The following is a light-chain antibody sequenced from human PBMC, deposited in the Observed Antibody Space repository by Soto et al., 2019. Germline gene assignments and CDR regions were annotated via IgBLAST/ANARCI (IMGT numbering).Light chain of an antibody. CDR2: GAS. Sequence: EIVLTQSPGTLSLSPGERATLSCRASESVSSSYLAWNQQKPGQAPRLLIYGASSRATGIPDRFSGRGSGTGFILTISRLEPEDFTVYFCQQYGSSPTWTFGQGTKVEI. CDR1: ESVSSSY. V-gene: IGKV3-20*01. J-gene: IGKJ1*01. CDR3: QQYGSSPTWT.